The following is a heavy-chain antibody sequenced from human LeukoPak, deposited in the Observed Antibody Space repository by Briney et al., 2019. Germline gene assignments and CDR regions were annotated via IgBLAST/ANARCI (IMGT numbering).Heavy chain of an antibody. J-gene: IGHJ6*03. V-gene: IGHV1-8*01. CDR1: GYTFTSYD. CDR2: MNPNSGNT. Sequence: GASVKVSCKASGYTFTSYDINWVRQATGQGLEWMGWMNPNSGNTGYAQKFQGRVTMTRNTSISTAYMELSSLRSEDTAVYYCASAPILRYYYYMDVWGKGTTVAVSS. CDR3: ASAPILRYYYYMDV.